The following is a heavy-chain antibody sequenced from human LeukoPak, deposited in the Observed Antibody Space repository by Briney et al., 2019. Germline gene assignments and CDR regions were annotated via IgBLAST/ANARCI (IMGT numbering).Heavy chain of an antibody. Sequence: GGSLRLSCAASGITVSNYSMSWVRQAPGKGLEWVASINHNGNVNYYVDSVKGRFTISRDNAKNSLYLQMSNLRAEDTAVYFCARGGGLDVWGQGATVTVSS. V-gene: IGHV3-7*03. CDR1: GITVSNYS. CDR2: INHNGNVN. D-gene: IGHD3-16*01. CDR3: ARGGGLDV. J-gene: IGHJ6*02.